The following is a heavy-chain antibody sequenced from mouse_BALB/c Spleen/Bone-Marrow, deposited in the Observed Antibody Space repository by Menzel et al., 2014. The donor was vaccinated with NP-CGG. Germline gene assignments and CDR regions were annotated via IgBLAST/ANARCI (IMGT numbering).Heavy chain of an antibody. CDR3: ARIYYGNYY. CDR2: INPGSGGT. V-gene: IGHV1-54*03. Sequence: LVESGAELVRPGTSVKVSFKASGYAFTNYLIEWVKQRPGQGLEWIGVINPGSGGTNYNEKFKGKATLTADKSSSTAYMQLSSLTSDDSAVYFCARIYYGNYYWGQGTTLTV. J-gene: IGHJ2*01. D-gene: IGHD2-1*01. CDR1: GYAFTNYL.